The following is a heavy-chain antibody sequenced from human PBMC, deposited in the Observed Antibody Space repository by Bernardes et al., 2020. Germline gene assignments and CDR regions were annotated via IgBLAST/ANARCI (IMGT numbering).Heavy chain of an antibody. J-gene: IGHJ5*02. CDR1: GGSFSGYY. V-gene: IGHV4-34*01. CDR2: INHSGST. CDR3: ARRKKITMIVIAVVGWFDP. D-gene: IGHD3-22*01. Sequence: SETLSLTCAVYGGSFSGYYWSWIRQPPGKGLEWIGEINHSGSTNYNPSLKSRVTISVDTSKNQFSLKLSSVTAADTTVYYCARRKKITMIVIAVVGWFDPWGQGTLVTVSS.